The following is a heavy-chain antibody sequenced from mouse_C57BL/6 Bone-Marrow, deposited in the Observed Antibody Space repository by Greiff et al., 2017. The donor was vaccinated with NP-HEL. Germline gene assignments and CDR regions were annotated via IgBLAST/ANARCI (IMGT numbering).Heavy chain of an antibody. CDR2: IYPSDSET. V-gene: IGHV1-61*01. D-gene: IGHD3-3*01. Sequence: QVQLQQPGAELVRPGSSVKLSCKASGYTFTSYWMDWVKQRPGQGLEWIGNIYPSDSETHYNQKFKDKATLTVDKSSSTAYMQLSSLTSEDSAVYYCARRGTGYYAMDYWGQGTSVTVSS. CDR3: ARRGTGYYAMDY. CDR1: GYTFTSYW. J-gene: IGHJ4*01.